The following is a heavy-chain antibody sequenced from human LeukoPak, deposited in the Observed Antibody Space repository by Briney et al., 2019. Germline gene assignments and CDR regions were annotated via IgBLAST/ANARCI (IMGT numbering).Heavy chain of an antibody. V-gene: IGHV4-39*07. CDR1: GGSISSYY. D-gene: IGHD6-6*01. Sequence: SETLSLTCTVSGGSISSYYWSWIRQPPGKGLEWIGSIYYSGSTYYNPSLKSRVTISVDTSKNQFSLKLSSVTAADTAVYYCARTLYSSSAHWFDPWGQGTLVTVSS. CDR2: IYYSGST. J-gene: IGHJ5*02. CDR3: ARTLYSSSAHWFDP.